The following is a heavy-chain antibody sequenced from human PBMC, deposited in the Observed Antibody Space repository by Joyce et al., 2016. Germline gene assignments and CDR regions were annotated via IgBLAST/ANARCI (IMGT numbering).Heavy chain of an antibody. D-gene: IGHD6-19*01. CDR2: IYYSGNT. V-gene: IGHV4-61*01. Sequence: QVQLQESGPGLVKPSETLSLTCTVSGGSVSSGSYYWSWIRQPPGKGLEWIGYIYYSGNTTYNPSRKSRVSISVDTSKNQFSLKLSSVTAADTAVYYCARGSGWYKNFDSWGQGTLVTVSS. J-gene: IGHJ4*02. CDR3: ARGSGWYKNFDS. CDR1: GGSVSSGSYY.